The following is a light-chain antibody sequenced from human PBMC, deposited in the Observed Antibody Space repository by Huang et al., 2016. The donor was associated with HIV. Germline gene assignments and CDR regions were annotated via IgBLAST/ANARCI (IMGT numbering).Light chain of an antibody. CDR1: QSVSSN. CDR2: AAS. V-gene: IGKV3-15*01. CDR3: QHYYNWPPT. J-gene: IGKJ2*01. Sequence: EKLMTQSPATLSVSPGERATVACRASQSVSSNLAWSKQTPGQAPMLLIYAASTRATGIPARFSGSGSGTEFTLTISSLQSEDFAVYYCQHYYNWPPTFGQGTKLEI.